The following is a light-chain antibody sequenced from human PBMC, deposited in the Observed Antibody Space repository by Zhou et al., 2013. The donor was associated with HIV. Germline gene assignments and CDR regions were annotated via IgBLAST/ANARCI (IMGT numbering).Light chain of an antibody. V-gene: IGKV1-5*03. CDR2: KAS. CDR1: QSLSGW. J-gene: IGKJ1*01. CDR3: QQYYSYRT. Sequence: DIQMTQSPSTLSAFVGDRVTITCRASQSLSGWVAWYQQKPGKAPKLLIYKASTLESGVPSRFSGSGSGTEFTLTVSSLQPDDFATYYCQQYYSYRTFGQGTKVEIK.